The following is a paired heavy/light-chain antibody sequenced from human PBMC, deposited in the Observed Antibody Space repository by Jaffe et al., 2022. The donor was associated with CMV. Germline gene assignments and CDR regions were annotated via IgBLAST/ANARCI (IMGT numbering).Heavy chain of an antibody. CDR1: GFTFDNYA. CDR3: AKDWATVGQQQLSYPSYFDY. D-gene: IGHD6-13*01. J-gene: IGHJ4*02. CDR2: INYNSGII. Sequence: EVQLVESGGGLVQPGRSLRLSCAASGFTFDNYAMHWVRQAPGKGLEWVSGINYNSGIIAYADSVKGRFTISRDNAQNSLYLQINSVSAEDTALYFCAKDWATVGQQQLSYPSYFDYWGQGTLVTVSS. V-gene: IGHV3-9*01.
Light chain of an antibody. J-gene: IGKJ4*01. CDR2: AAS. Sequence: DIQMTQSPSSLSASIGDRVTITCRASQSIRSYLNWYQQKAGKAPKVLIFAASNLRSGVPSRFSGSGSGTDFTLTITGLQPEDFATYYCQQSYRTSLTFGGGTKVEIK. CDR3: QQSYRTSLT. V-gene: IGKV1-39*01. CDR1: QSIRSY.